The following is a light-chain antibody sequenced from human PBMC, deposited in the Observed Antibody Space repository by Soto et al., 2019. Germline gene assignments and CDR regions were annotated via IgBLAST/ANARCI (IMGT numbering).Light chain of an antibody. CDR2: GAS. CDR1: QSVSSN. J-gene: IGKJ1*01. CDR3: QQYNNWPLWT. Sequence: EIVMTQSPATLSVSPGERATLSCRASQSVSSNFAWYQQKPGQAPRLLIYGASTRATGIPARFSGSGSGTEFTLTISSLQSEDFVVYYCQQYNNWPLWTFGQGTKVEIK. V-gene: IGKV3-15*01.